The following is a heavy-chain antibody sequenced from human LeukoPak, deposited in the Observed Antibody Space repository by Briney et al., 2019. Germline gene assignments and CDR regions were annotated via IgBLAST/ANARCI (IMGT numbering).Heavy chain of an antibody. CDR1: GFTFSNYE. J-gene: IGHJ3*02. Sequence: GGSLRLSCAASGFTFSNYEMNWVRQAPGKGLEWVAYISASGTTMYYADAVQGRFTISRDNSKNTLYLQMNSLRAEDTAVYYCARRTYDAFDIWGQGTMVTVSS. V-gene: IGHV3-48*03. D-gene: IGHD1-14*01. CDR2: ISASGTTM. CDR3: ARRTYDAFDI.